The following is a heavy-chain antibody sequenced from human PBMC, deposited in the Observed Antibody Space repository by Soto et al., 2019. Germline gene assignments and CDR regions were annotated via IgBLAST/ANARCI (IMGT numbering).Heavy chain of an antibody. D-gene: IGHD3-3*01. V-gene: IGHV3-7*01. J-gene: IGHJ4*02. Sequence: EVQLVESGGGLVQPGGSLRLSCAASGFTLSTYWMSWVRQAPGKGPEWVGNIKQDGSEKYYMDSVKGRFSISRDNAKNSVYLQMNSLRAEDTAVSYCARDLRFSEDYWGQGTLVTVSS. CDR1: GFTLSTYW. CDR2: IKQDGSEK. CDR3: ARDLRFSEDY.